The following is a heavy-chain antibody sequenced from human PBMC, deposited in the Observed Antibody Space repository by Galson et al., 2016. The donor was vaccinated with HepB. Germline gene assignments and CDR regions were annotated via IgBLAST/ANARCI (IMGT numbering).Heavy chain of an antibody. CDR3: AHAGGYTYGYRGGSYFDS. J-gene: IGHJ4*02. Sequence: SCKASGGTFNNYAISWVRQAPGQGLEWMGGTVPIFTTANYAEKLQGRVSITADETTSTSYLELGSLRSDDTAVYYCAHAGGYTYGYRGGSYFDSWGRGTLVSVSS. CDR2: TVPIFTTA. V-gene: IGHV1-69*01. D-gene: IGHD5-18*01. CDR1: GGTFNNYA.